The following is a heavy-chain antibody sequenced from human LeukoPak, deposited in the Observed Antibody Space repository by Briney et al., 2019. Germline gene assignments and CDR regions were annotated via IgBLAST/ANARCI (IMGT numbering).Heavy chain of an antibody. J-gene: IGHJ4*02. CDR2: VNPNSGGT. D-gene: IGHD5-12*01. Sequence: ASVKVSCKASGYTFIRYYLYWVRQAPGQGLEWMGWVNPNSGGTNYAQKFQGRVTMTRDTSISTAYMELGRLRSDDTAVYYCTREGDIVATTIDYWGQGTLVTVSS. CDR3: TREGDIVATTIDY. CDR1: GYTFIRYY. V-gene: IGHV1-2*02.